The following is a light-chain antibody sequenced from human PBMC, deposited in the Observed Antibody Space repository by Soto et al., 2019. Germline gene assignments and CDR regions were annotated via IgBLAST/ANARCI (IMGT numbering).Light chain of an antibody. J-gene: IGLJ2*01. Sequence: QSVLTQSPSASASLGASVKLTCTLSSGHSSYAIAWHQQQPEQGTRYLMKLDSDGSHTKGDAIPDRFSGSSSGAERYLTISSLQSEDEADYYCQNWGTGIHVVFGGGTKVTVL. V-gene: IGLV4-69*01. CDR2: LDSDGSH. CDR3: QNWGTGIHVV. CDR1: SGHSSYA.